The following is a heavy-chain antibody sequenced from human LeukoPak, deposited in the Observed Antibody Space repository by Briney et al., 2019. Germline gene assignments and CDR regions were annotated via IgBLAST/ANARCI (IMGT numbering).Heavy chain of an antibody. CDR3: ARNYDFWSGYYLLGY. J-gene: IGHJ4*02. CDR2: IYYSGST. V-gene: IGHV4-59*01. Sequence: PSETLSLNCTVSGGSINSDYWSWVRQPPGKGLEWIGYIYYSGSTNYNPSLKSRVTISVDTSKNQFSLKLSSVTAADTAVYYCARNYDFWSGYYLLGYWGQGTLVTVSS. CDR1: GGSINSDY. D-gene: IGHD3-3*01.